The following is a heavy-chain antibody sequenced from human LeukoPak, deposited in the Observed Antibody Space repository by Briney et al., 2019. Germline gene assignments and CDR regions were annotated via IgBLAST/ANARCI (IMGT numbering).Heavy chain of an antibody. CDR3: ARRGHSSSWYSDY. D-gene: IGHD6-13*01. J-gene: IGHJ4*02. CDR1: GYSFTSYW. Sequence: GEXLXXXCKGSGYSFTSYWIGWVRQMPGKGXEXXGIIYPGDSDTRYSPSFQGQVTISADKSISTAYLQWSSLKASDTAMYYCARRGHSSSWYSDYWGQGTLVTVSS. CDR2: IYPGDSDT. V-gene: IGHV5-51*01.